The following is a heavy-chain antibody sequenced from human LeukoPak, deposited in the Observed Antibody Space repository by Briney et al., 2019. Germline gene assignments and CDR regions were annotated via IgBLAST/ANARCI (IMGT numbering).Heavy chain of an antibody. CDR3: ARDLGGAAAETR. J-gene: IGHJ4*02. D-gene: IGHD6-13*01. CDR2: IYYSGST. V-gene: IGHV4-59*01. Sequence: PSETLSLTCTVSGGSISSYYWSWIRQPPGKGLEWIGYIYYSGSTNYNPSLKSRVTISVDTSKNQFSLKLSSVTAADTAVYYCARDLGGAAAETRGGQGTLVAVSS. CDR1: GGSISSYY.